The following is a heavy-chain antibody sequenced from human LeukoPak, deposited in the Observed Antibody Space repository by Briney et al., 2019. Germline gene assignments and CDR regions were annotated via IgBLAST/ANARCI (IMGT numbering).Heavy chain of an antibody. V-gene: IGHV4-31*03. CDR1: GGSISNGGYY. D-gene: IGHD3-22*01. Sequence: SETLSLTCTVSGGSISNGGYYWSWIRQHPGKGLEWVGYIYYSGSTYYNPSLKSRITISIDTSKNQFSLKLNSVTAADTAVYYCARVYDSSGYPPFTAYFDYWGQGTLVTVSS. J-gene: IGHJ4*02. CDR3: ARVYDSSGYPPFTAYFDY. CDR2: IYYSGST.